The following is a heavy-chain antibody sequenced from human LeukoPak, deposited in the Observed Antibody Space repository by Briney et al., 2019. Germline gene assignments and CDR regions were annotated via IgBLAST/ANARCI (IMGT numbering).Heavy chain of an antibody. CDR2: ISSSSSYI. V-gene: IGHV3-21*01. CDR3: ARAQSLYSSSWYLDY. Sequence: PGGSLRLSCAASGFTFSSYSMNWVRQAPGKGLEWVSSISSSSSYIYYADSVKGRFTISRDNAKNSLYLQMNSLRAEDTAVYYCARAQSLYSSSWYLDYWDQGTLVTVSS. J-gene: IGHJ4*02. CDR1: GFTFSSYS. D-gene: IGHD6-13*01.